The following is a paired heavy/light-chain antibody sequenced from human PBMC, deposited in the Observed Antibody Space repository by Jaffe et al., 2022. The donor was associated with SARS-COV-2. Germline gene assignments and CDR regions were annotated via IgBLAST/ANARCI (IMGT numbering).Light chain of an antibody. Sequence: DIQMTQSPSTLSASIGDRVTITCRASQNINIWLAWYQQKPGKAPKLLIYEASSLESGVPSRFSGSGSGTEFTLTISSLQPDDFATYHCQQCISYPLTFGGGTKVEIK. V-gene: IGKV1-5*03. CDR1: QNINIW. J-gene: IGKJ4*01. CDR3: QQCISYPLT. CDR2: EAS.
Heavy chain of an antibody. Sequence: EVQLVESGGGLVQPGGSLRLSCAASGFTFSGYWMFWVRQVPGKGLVWVSRIDTDGIITNYADSVEGRFTISRDNAKNTLYLQMSSLRAEDTAVYYCARGRYYGSGSYLSFDIWGQGTKVTVSS. CDR2: IDTDGIIT. J-gene: IGHJ3*02. CDR1: GFTFSGYW. D-gene: IGHD3-10*01. V-gene: IGHV3-74*01. CDR3: ARGRYYGSGSYLSFDI.